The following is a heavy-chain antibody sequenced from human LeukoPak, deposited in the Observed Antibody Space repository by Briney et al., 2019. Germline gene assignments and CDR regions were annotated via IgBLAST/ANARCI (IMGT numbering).Heavy chain of an antibody. D-gene: IGHD7-27*01. Sequence: GGSLRLSCAASGFTFNSHTIHWVRQAPGKGLEWVSVIYSGGSTYYADSVKGRFTISRDNSKNTLYLQMNSLRAEDTAVYYCTRNWGSDNWFDPWGQGTLVTVSS. CDR1: GFTFNSHT. CDR3: TRNWGSDNWFDP. V-gene: IGHV3-53*01. CDR2: IYSGGST. J-gene: IGHJ5*02.